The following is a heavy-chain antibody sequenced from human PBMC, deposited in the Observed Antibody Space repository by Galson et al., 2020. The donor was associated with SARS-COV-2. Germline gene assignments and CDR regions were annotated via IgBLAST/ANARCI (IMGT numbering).Heavy chain of an antibody. Sequence: SETLSLTCAVYGGSFSGYSWTWVRQAPGKGLEWIGEINFGGDTKYSPSLRHPVPLSVDTSKNQFSLNLRSVSAADTALYFCARGHKGVVPSPVLGLGPFYSYYYMDVWGKGTTVTVSS. D-gene: IGHD3-16*01. CDR2: INFGGDT. V-gene: IGHV4-34*01. CDR1: GGSFSGYS. CDR3: ARGHKGVVPSPVLGLGPFYSYYYMDV. J-gene: IGHJ6*03.